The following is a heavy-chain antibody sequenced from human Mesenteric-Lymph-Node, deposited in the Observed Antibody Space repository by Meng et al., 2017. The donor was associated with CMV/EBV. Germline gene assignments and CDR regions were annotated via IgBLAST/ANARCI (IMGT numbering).Heavy chain of an antibody. J-gene: IGHJ5*02. CDR2: IFYSGSA. Sequence: HLQLQESGPLLVKPSETLSLKCTVSGDSISSSWHYWGWIRQPPGKGLEWIGSIFYSGSAHYNPALESRVTISIDKSKNEFYLNLGSVTAADTAMYFCARDTLTYSYGPGWIDPWGQGTLVTVSS. D-gene: IGHD3-10*01. CDR3: ARDTLTYSYGPGWIDP. CDR1: GDSISSSWHY. V-gene: IGHV4-39*02.